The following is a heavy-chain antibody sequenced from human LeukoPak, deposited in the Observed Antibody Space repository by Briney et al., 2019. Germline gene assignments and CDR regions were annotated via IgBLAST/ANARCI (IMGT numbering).Heavy chain of an antibody. CDR1: GFTFDDYA. V-gene: IGHV3-9*01. CDR2: ILRNSGSI. Sequence: PGRSLRLSCAASGFTFDDYAMHWVRRAPGKGLEWVSGILRNSGSIGYADSVKGRFTISRDDAKNSLYLQMNSLRAEDTALYYCVKDGGRDTAAAYYWGQGTLVSVSS. CDR3: VKDGGRDTAAAYY. J-gene: IGHJ4*02. D-gene: IGHD6-13*01.